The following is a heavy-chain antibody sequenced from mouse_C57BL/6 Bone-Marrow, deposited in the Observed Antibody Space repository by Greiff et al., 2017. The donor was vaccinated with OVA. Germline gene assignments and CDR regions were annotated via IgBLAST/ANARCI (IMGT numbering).Heavy chain of an antibody. CDR2: INYDGSST. CDR3: AREELGQGYFDV. J-gene: IGHJ1*03. D-gene: IGHD4-1*01. Sequence: EVQRVESEGGLVQPGSSMKLSCTASGFTFSDYYMAWVRQVPEKGLEWVANINYDGSSTYYLDSLKSRFIISRDNAKNILYLQMSSLKSEDTATYYCAREELGQGYFDVWGTGTTVTVSS. V-gene: IGHV5-16*01. CDR1: GFTFSDYY.